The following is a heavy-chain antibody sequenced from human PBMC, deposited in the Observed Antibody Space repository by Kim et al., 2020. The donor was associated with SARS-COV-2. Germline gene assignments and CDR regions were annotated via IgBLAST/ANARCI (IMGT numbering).Heavy chain of an antibody. J-gene: IGHJ5*02. CDR3: AREGLWGFGELFGVSWFDP. D-gene: IGHD3-10*01. CDR1: GYTFTSYG. Sequence: ASVKVSCKASGYTFTSYGISWVRQAPGQGLEWMGWISAYNGNTNYAQKLQGRVTMTTDTSTSTAYMELRSLRSDDTAVYYCAREGLWGFGELFGVSWFDPWGQGTLVTVSS. CDR2: ISAYNGNT. V-gene: IGHV1-18*01.